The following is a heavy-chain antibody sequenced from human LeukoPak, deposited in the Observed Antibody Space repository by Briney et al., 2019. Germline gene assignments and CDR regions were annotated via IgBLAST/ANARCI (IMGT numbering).Heavy chain of an antibody. J-gene: IGHJ4*02. V-gene: IGHV4-30-2*01. Sequence: SQTLSLTCTVSGGSISSGGYYWSWIRQPPGKGLEWIGEINHSGSTNYNPSLKSRVTISVDTSKNQFSLKLSSVTAADTAVYYCARDLRYSYGLRGFDYWGQGTLVTVSS. D-gene: IGHD5-18*01. CDR1: GGSISSGGYY. CDR3: ARDLRYSYGLRGFDY. CDR2: INHSGST.